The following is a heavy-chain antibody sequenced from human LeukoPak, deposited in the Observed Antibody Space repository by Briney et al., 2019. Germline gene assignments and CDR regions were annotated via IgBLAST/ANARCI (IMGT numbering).Heavy chain of an antibody. CDR1: GYTFTSYA. V-gene: IGHV7-4-1*02. Sequence: ASVKVSCKASGYTFTSYAMNWVRQAPGQGLEWMGWINTNTGNPTYAQGFTGRFVFFLDTSVSTAYLQISSLKAEDTAVYYCARDPTMHYYDRGYYYYMDVCGKGTTVTVSS. CDR2: INTNTGNP. D-gene: IGHD3-22*01. CDR3: ARDPTMHYYDRGYYYYMDV. J-gene: IGHJ6*03.